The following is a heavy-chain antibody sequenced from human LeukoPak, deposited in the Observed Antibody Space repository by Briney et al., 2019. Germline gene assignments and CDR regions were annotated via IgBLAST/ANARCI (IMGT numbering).Heavy chain of an antibody. CDR1: GYSISSGYY. J-gene: IGHJ4*02. V-gene: IGHV4-38-2*01. D-gene: IGHD6-6*01. CDR2: IYHTGST. Sequence: SETLSLTCAVSGYSISSGYYWGWVRQSPGKGLEWIGGIYHTGSTYYNPSLKSRVTISVDTSKNHFSLRLSSVTAADTAVYYCVRHPLAARSFDYWGQGTLVTVS. CDR3: VRHPLAARSFDY.